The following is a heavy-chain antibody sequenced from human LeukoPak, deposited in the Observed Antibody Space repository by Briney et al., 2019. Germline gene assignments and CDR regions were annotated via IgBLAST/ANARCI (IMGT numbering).Heavy chain of an antibody. Sequence: GGSLRLSCAASGFTFSNVWMSWVRQAPGKGLEWVGRIKSKTDGGTTDYAAPVKGRFTISRDDSKNTLYLQMNSLKTEDTAVYYCTTDQSLYYYDSSGYYSPAEYFQHWGQGTLVTVSS. D-gene: IGHD3-22*01. CDR2: IKSKTDGGTT. J-gene: IGHJ1*01. CDR3: TTDQSLYYYDSSGYYSPAEYFQH. V-gene: IGHV3-15*01. CDR1: GFTFSNVW.